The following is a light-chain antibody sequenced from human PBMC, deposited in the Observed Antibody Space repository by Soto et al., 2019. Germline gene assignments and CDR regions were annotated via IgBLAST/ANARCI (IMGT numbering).Light chain of an antibody. CDR2: EVS. Sequence: QSALTQPASVSGSPGQSITISCTGTSSDVGGYNYVSWYQQYPGKAPKLMIHEVSNRPSGVSTRFSGSKSGKTASLTISGLQADDEADYYCSSCTSSNTVVFGGGTKLTVL. J-gene: IGLJ2*01. CDR3: SSCTSSNTVV. CDR1: SSDVGGYNY. V-gene: IGLV2-14*01.